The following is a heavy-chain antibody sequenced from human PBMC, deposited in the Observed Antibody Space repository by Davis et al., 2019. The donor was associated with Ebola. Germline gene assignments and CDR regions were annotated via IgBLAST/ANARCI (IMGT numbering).Heavy chain of an antibody. CDR3: AKDWVATITGPES. CDR1: GFTFDDFA. Sequence: SLTLSCGGSGFTFDDFAMHCVRHLPRKGLDWVPGLSWEGKLTGYADSVKGRFTIFRDNAKKSLYLQMNSLKFEDTGLYYCAKDWVATITGPESWGQGTLVTVTS. D-gene: IGHD5-12*01. CDR2: LSWEGKLT. V-gene: IGHV3-9*01. J-gene: IGHJ5*02.